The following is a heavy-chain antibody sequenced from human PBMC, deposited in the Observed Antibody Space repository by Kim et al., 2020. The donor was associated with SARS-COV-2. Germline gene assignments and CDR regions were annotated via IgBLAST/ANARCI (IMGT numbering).Heavy chain of an antibody. D-gene: IGHD6-6*01. CDR3: ARVGQLVTCDY. Sequence: SETLSLTCTVSGGSISSSSYYCGWIRQPPGKGLEWIGSIYYSGSTYYNPSLKSRVTISVDTSKNQFSLKLSSVTAADTAVYYCARVGQLVTCDYWGQGTLVTVSS. CDR1: GGSISSSSYY. CDR2: IYYSGST. V-gene: IGHV4-39*07. J-gene: IGHJ4*02.